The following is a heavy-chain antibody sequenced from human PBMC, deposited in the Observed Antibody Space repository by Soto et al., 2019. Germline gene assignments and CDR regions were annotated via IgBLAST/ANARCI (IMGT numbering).Heavy chain of an antibody. CDR2: ISAYNGNT. V-gene: IGHV1-18*01. Sequence: VASVKVSCKASGYTFTSYGVSWVRQAPGQGLEWMGWISAYNGNTKYAQKLQGRVTMTTDTSTNTAYMDLRSLRSDDTAVYYCARDSPPVDYWGQGTLVTVSS. CDR1: GYTFTSYG. CDR3: ARDSPPVDY. J-gene: IGHJ4*02.